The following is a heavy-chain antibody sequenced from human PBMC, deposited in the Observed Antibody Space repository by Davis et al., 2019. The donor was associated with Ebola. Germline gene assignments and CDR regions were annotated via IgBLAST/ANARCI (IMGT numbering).Heavy chain of an antibody. J-gene: IGHJ6*02. Sequence: SLKISCAASGFVFSDFFMSWLRQAPGKGLEWVSCIGSNGTTMFYADSVQGRFTISRDNAKNSLYLQMNSLRAEDTAVYYCARATGMDVWGQGTTVTVSS. CDR1: GFVFSDFF. CDR3: ARATGMDV. V-gene: IGHV3-11*04. CDR2: IGSNGTTM.